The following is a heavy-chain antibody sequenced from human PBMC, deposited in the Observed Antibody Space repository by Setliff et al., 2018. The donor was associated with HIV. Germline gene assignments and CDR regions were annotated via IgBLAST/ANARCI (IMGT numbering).Heavy chain of an antibody. CDR2: IDPSDSYT. Sequence: GESLKISCKGSGNSFSNYWISWVRQVPGQGLEWMGNIDPSDSYTHYSPSFQGHVTISADKSISTVYLQWSSLKASDTAVYFCVRHAWRLWLAPIEFWGQATLVTVSS. V-gene: IGHV5-10-1*01. CDR1: GNSFSNYW. D-gene: IGHD6-19*01. CDR3: VRHAWRLWLAPIEF. J-gene: IGHJ4*02.